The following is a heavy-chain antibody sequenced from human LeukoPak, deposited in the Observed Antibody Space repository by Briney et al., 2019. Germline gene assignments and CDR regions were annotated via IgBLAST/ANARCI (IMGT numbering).Heavy chain of an antibody. CDR3: ASSHVATITCFDY. D-gene: IGHD5-12*01. CDR2: IYYSGST. Sequence: SSDTLSLTCTVSGGSISSSSYYWGWIRQPPGTVLEWIGSIYYSGSTYYNPSLKSRVTISVDTSKNQFSLKLSSVTAADTAVYYCASSHVATITCFDYWGQGTLVTVSS. V-gene: IGHV4-39*01. CDR1: GGSISSSSYY. J-gene: IGHJ4*02.